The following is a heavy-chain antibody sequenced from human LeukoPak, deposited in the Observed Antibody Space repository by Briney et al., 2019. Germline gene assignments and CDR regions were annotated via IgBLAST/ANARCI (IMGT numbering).Heavy chain of an antibody. CDR1: GFTFDDYG. CDR3: ARAGEYYYDSSGVPYYFDY. Sequence: GGSLRLSCAASGFTFDDYGMSWVRQAPGKGLEWVANIKQDGSEKYYVDSVKGRFTISRDNAKNSLYLQMNSLRAEDTAVYYCARAGEYYYDSSGVPYYFDYWGQGTLVTVSS. CDR2: IKQDGSEK. D-gene: IGHD3-22*01. J-gene: IGHJ4*02. V-gene: IGHV3-7*01.